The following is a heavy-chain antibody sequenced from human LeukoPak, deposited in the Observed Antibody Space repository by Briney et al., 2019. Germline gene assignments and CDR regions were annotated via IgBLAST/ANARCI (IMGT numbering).Heavy chain of an antibody. D-gene: IGHD3-10*01. Sequence: SETQSLTCTVSGGSVSSHYWNWIRQPPGKGLEWIGYIYYSGSTDYNPSLKSRVTMSVDKSKNQFSLKLTSVTAADTAMYYCAREQNYYGSVTSFDYWGQGTLVTVSS. CDR2: IYYSGST. CDR1: GGSVSSHY. J-gene: IGHJ4*02. CDR3: AREQNYYGSVTSFDY. V-gene: IGHV4-59*02.